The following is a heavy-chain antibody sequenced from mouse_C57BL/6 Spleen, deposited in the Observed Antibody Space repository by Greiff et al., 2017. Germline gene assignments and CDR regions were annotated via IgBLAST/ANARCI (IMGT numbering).Heavy chain of an antibody. CDR2: ISSGSSTI. Sequence: EVHLVESGGGLVKPGGSLKLSCAASGFTFSDYGMHWVRQAPEKGLEWVAYISSGSSTIYYADTVKGRFTISRDNAKNTLFLQMTSLRSEYTAMYYCARDLPRTGTRFAYWGQGTLVTVSA. CDR3: ARDLPRTGTRFAY. CDR1: GFTFSDYG. D-gene: IGHD2-1*01. J-gene: IGHJ3*01. V-gene: IGHV5-17*01.